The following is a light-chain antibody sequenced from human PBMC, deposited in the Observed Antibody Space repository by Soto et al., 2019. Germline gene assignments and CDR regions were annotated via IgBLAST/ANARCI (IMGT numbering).Light chain of an antibody. Sequence: EIVMTQSPATLSVSPGERATLSCRASQSVTTNLAWYQQKPGQAPRLLIYGASTRAPGIPARFSGSGSGTEFTLTISSLQSEDFAVYYCQQFNNWPPTFGQGTEMEIK. V-gene: IGKV3-15*01. CDR1: QSVTTN. CDR3: QQFNNWPPT. CDR2: GAS. J-gene: IGKJ1*01.